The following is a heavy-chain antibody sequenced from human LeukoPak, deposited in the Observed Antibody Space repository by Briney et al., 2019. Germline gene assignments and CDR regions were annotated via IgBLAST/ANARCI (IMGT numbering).Heavy chain of an antibody. Sequence: PGGSLRLSCAASGFTFSSYEMNWVRQAPGKGLEWVSYITLSSSTIYYADSVKGRFTISRDNAKNSLYLQMNSLRAEDTAVYYCARDLQDGYSGSSYFDYWGQGTLVTVSS. J-gene: IGHJ4*02. V-gene: IGHV3-48*03. CDR1: GFTFSSYE. CDR2: ITLSSSTI. D-gene: IGHD1-26*01. CDR3: ARDLQDGYSGSSYFDY.